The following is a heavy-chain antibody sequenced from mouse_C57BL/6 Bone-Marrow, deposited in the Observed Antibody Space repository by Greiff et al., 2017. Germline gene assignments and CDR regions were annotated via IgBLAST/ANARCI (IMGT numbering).Heavy chain of an antibody. CDR2: IDPETGGT. Sequence: VQLQQSGAELVRPGASVTLSCKASGYTFTDYEMHWVKQTPVHGLEWIGAIDPETGGTAYNQKFKGKAILTADKSSSTAYLELRSLTSEDSAVYYCMCYYDYDRRSYAMDYWGQGTSVTVSS. J-gene: IGHJ4*01. CDR1: GYTFTDYE. D-gene: IGHD2-4*01. V-gene: IGHV1-15*01. CDR3: MCYYDYDRRSYAMDY.